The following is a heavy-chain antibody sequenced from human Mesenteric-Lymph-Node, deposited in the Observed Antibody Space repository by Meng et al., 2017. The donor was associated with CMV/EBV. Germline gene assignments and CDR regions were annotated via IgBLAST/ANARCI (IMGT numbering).Heavy chain of an antibody. Sequence: GGSLRLSCAASGFTFSSYAMHWVRQAPGKGLEWVAVISYDGSNKYYADSVKGRFTISRDNSKNTLYLQMNSLRAEDTAVYYCARDLRTYYDFWSGYYTPDYYYYYGMDVWGQGTTVTVSS. J-gene: IGHJ6*02. CDR3: ARDLRTYYDFWSGYYTPDYYYYYGMDV. V-gene: IGHV3-30-3*01. CDR2: ISYDGSNK. CDR1: GFTFSSYA. D-gene: IGHD3-3*01.